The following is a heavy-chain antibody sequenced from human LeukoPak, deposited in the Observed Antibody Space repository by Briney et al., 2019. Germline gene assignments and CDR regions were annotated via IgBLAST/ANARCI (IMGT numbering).Heavy chain of an antibody. CDR2: ISGSGGSR. CDR1: GFTFSSYA. Sequence: GGSLRLSCAASGFTFSSYAMTWVRQAPGKGLGWVSAISGSGGSRYYADLVKGRFTISRDNSKNTLYLQMNSLRAEDTAVYYCAKIPTLFGVDLFDYWGQGTLVTVSS. CDR3: AKIPTLFGVDLFDY. J-gene: IGHJ4*02. D-gene: IGHD3-3*01. V-gene: IGHV3-23*01.